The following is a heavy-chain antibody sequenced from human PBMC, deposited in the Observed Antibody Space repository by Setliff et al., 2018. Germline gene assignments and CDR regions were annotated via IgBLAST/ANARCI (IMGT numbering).Heavy chain of an antibody. CDR3: AADFPGGAFPFDY. Sequence: GGSLRLSCAASGFTFSAAWMTWLRLGPGKGLEWVALIKGPGATDYSASVEDRFTISRDNSKNILYLQMNNPKREETAVYYGAADFPGGAFPFDYLGQGTMVTVSS. D-gene: IGHD2-8*02. CDR1: GFTFSAAW. V-gene: IGHV3-15*01. J-gene: IGHJ4*02. CDR2: IKGPGAT.